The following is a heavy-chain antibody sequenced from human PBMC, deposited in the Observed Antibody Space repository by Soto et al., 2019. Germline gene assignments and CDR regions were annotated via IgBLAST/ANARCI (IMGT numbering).Heavy chain of an antibody. CDR1: GGSFSGYY. D-gene: IGHD6-19*01. V-gene: IGHV4-34*01. J-gene: IGHJ6*03. CDR3: ARGRSSGWYYYYYYMDV. CDR2: INHSGST. Sequence: SETLSLTCAVYGGSFSGYYWSWIRQPPGKGLEWIGEINHSGSTNYNPSLKSRVTISVDTSKNQFSLKLSSVTAADTAVYYCARGRSSGWYYYYYYMDVWGKGTTVTVSS.